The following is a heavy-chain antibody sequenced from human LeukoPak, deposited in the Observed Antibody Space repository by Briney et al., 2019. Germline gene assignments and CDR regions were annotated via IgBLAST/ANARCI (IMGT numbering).Heavy chain of an antibody. D-gene: IGHD5-24*01. Sequence: GSLRLSCAASGSTFSSYAMSWVRQAPGKGLEWVSAISGSGGSTYYADSVKGRFTISRDNSKNTLYLQMNSLRAEDTAVYYCAKDAERWLQYNWFDPWGQGTLVTVSS. V-gene: IGHV3-23*01. CDR3: AKDAERWLQYNWFDP. CDR2: ISGSGGST. CDR1: GSTFSSYA. J-gene: IGHJ5*02.